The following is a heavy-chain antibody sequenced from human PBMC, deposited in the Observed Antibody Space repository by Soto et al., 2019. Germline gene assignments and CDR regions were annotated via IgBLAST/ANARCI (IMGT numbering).Heavy chain of an antibody. Sequence: EVQLVESGGGLVKPGGSLRLSCAASGFTFSSYSMNWVRQAPGKGLEWVSSISSSSSYIYYADSVKGRFTISRDNAKNSLYLQMNSLRAEDTAVYYCARDGGSGLLSWYYYYGMDVWGQGTTVTVSS. CDR3: ARDGGSGLLSWYYYYGMDV. CDR2: ISSSSSYI. J-gene: IGHJ6*02. V-gene: IGHV3-21*01. CDR1: GFTFSSYS. D-gene: IGHD3-22*01.